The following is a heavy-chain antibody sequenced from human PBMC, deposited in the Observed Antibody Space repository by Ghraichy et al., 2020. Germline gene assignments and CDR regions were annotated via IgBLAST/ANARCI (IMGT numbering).Heavy chain of an antibody. J-gene: IGHJ4*02. CDR2: ISSSSSYI. Sequence: GGSLRLSCAASGFTFSSYSMNWVRQAPGKGLEWVSSISSSSSYIYYADSVKGRFTISRDNAKNSLYLQMNSLRAEDTAVYYCARDPSRGYSYGYGLSDYWGQGTLVTVSS. CDR1: GFTFSSYS. D-gene: IGHD5-18*01. CDR3: ARDPSRGYSYGYGLSDY. V-gene: IGHV3-21*01.